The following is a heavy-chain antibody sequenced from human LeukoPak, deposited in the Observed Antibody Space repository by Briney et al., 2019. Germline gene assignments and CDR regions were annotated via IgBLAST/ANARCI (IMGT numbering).Heavy chain of an antibody. V-gene: IGHV4-34*01. Sequence: PSETLSLTCAVYGGSFSPYYWSWIRQPPEKGLEWIGEINHSGSTNYNPSLKSRVTISVDTSKNQFSLKLSSVTAADTAVYYCARGGLYCGGDCYVDHWGPGSLVTVSS. J-gene: IGHJ4*02. D-gene: IGHD2-21*02. CDR3: ARGGLYCGGDCYVDH. CDR1: GGSFSPYY. CDR2: INHSGST.